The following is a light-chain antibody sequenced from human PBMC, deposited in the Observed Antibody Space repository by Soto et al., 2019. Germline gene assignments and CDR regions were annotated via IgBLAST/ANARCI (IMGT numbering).Light chain of an antibody. CDR3: QSYDSSLSGWV. CDR1: SSYIGAGYD. CDR2: ANS. Sequence: QPVLTQPPSVSGAPGQRVTISCTGSSSYIGAGYDVHWYQQLPGTAPKLLIYANSNRPSGVPDRFSGSKSGTSAFLAITGLQAEDEADYYCQSYDSSLSGWVFGGGTKLTVL. J-gene: IGLJ3*02. V-gene: IGLV1-40*01.